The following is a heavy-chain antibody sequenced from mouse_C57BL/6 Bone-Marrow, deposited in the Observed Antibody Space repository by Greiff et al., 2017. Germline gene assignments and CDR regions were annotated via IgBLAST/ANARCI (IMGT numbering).Heavy chain of an antibody. D-gene: IGHD2-4*01. CDR3: ARGWDIYYDYDDWFAY. V-gene: IGHV1-53*01. CDR2: INPSNGGT. J-gene: IGHJ3*01. Sequence: QVQLQQPGTELVKPGASVKLSCKASGYTFTSYWMHWVKQRPGQGLEWIGNINPSNGGTNYNEKFKSKATLTVDKSSSTAYMQLSSLTSEDSAVYYCARGWDIYYDYDDWFAYWGQGTLVTVSA. CDR1: GYTFTSYW.